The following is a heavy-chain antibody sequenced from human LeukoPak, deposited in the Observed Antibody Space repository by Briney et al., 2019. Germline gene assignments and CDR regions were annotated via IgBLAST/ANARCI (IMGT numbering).Heavy chain of an antibody. CDR3: ARGHWNYEGDFDY. CDR2: IYYSGST. D-gene: IGHD1-7*01. CDR1: GGSISSGGYY. J-gene: IGHJ4*02. V-gene: IGHV4-61*08. Sequence: SETLSLTCTVSGGSISSGGYYWSWIRQHPGKGLEWIGYIYYSGSTNYNPSLKSRVTISVDTSKNQFSLKLSSVTAADTAVYYCARGHWNYEGDFDYWGQGTLVTVSS.